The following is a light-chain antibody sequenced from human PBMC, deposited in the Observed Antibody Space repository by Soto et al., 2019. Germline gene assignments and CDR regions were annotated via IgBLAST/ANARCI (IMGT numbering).Light chain of an antibody. CDR3: ASYTTSSTYV. CDR2: DVS. V-gene: IGLV2-14*03. CDR1: SSDVGAFNH. J-gene: IGLJ1*01. Sequence: QSVLTQPASVSGSPVQSIAISCTGTSSDVGAFNHVSWYQQHPGKAPKFMIFDVSSRPSGVSDRFSGSKSGNTASLTISGLQTEDEADYYCASYTTSSTYVFGTGTKVTVL.